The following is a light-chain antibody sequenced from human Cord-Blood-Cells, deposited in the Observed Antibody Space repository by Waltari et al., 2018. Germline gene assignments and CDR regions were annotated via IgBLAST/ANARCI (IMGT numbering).Light chain of an antibody. V-gene: IGLV3-19*01. J-gene: IGLJ3*02. Sequence: SSELTQDPAVFVALGQTVRITCQGDSLRSYYASWYQQKPGQARVLVIYGKNNRPSGSPDRFAGSSSGNTASLTITGAQAEDEADYYCNSRDSSGNHLVFGGGTKLTVL. CDR1: SLRSYY. CDR2: GKN. CDR3: NSRDSSGNHLV.